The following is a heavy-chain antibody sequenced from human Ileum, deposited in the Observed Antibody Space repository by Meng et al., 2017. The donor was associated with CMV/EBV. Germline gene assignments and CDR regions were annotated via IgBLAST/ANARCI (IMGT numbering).Heavy chain of an antibody. CDR2: TYARSKWYN. J-gene: IGHJ5*02. V-gene: IGHV6-1*01. D-gene: IGHD1-14*01. Sequence: QLRVQQSGPGLVTPSPTLAVTCVISGYSVSSNDAAWNWIRQSPSRGLEWLGRTYARSKWYNEYAVSAKNRITINPDTSKNQFSLQLNSVTPEDTAVYYCARGWQPGPWGQGTMVTVSS. CDR1: GYSVSSNDAA. CDR3: ARGWQPGP.